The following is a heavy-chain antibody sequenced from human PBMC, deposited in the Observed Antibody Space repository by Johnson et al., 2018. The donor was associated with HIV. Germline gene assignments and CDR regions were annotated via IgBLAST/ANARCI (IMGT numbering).Heavy chain of an antibody. J-gene: IGHJ3*02. Sequence: QEQLVESGGGVVQPGRSLRLSCAASGCTFSSYAMHWVRQAPGTGLEWVVVIAYDGSNKYYADSLQGRFTISRDNSRHTLYLERNSLRPEDTSVYYCSKPFPRWFAPLETAFDIWGQGTMVTVSS. D-gene: IGHD3-9*01. V-gene: IGHV3-30*04. CDR1: GCTFSSYA. CDR3: SKPFPRWFAPLETAFDI. CDR2: IAYDGSNK.